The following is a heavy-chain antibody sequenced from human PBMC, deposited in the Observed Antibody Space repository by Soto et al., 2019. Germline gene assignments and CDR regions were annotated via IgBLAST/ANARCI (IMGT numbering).Heavy chain of an antibody. CDR1: GGTFSSYA. V-gene: IGHV1-69*01. Sequence: QVQLVQSGAEVKKPGSSVKVSCKASGGTFSSYAISWVRQAPGQGLAWMGGIIPIFGTANYAQKFQGRVTITADESTGTADMELSSLRCEDTAVYYCARRGYYYDSSGIFDYWGQGTLVTVSS. D-gene: IGHD3-22*01. CDR3: ARRGYYYDSSGIFDY. CDR2: IIPIFGTA. J-gene: IGHJ4*02.